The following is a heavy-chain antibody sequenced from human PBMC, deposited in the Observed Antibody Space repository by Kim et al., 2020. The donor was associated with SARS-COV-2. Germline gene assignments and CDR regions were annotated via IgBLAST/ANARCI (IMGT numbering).Heavy chain of an antibody. CDR3: ARVKAGYSSGWYLYYFDY. Sequence: SETLSLTCTVSGGSISSGGYYWSWIRQHPGKGLEWIGYIYYSGSTYYNPSLKSRVTISVDTSKNQFSLKLSSVTAADTAVYYCARVKAGYSSGWYLYYFDYRGQGTLVTVSS. CDR1: GGSISSGGYY. V-gene: IGHV4-31*03. J-gene: IGHJ4*02. CDR2: IYYSGST. D-gene: IGHD6-19*01.